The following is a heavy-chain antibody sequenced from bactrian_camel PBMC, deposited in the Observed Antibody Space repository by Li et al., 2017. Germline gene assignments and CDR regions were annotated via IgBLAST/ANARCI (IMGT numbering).Heavy chain of an antibody. CDR1: GYLYSRYC. Sequence: HVQLVESGVGSVQTGGSLRLSCAASGYLYSRYCMGWFRQVSGKEREGVAVIYSKDGTTYYANFARGRFTISTDSAKNTVYLQMNTLKPEDTAMYYCAAKMVEGSCSVVSAIDLWGKGTQVTVS. J-gene: IGHJ7*01. D-gene: IGHD2*01. V-gene: IGHV3S1*01. CDR2: IYSKDGTT.